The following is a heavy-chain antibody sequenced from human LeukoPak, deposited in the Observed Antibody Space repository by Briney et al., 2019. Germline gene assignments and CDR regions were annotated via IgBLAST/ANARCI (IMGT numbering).Heavy chain of an antibody. J-gene: IGHJ4*02. CDR1: GGSISSYY. Sequence: PSETLSLTCTVSGGSISSYYWSWIRQPPGKGLEWIGYIYYSGSTNYNPSLKSRVTISVDTSKNQFSLKLSSVTAADTAVYYCARGPPRDFDYWGQGTLVTVSS. V-gene: IGHV4-59*12. CDR3: ARGPPRDFDY. CDR2: IYYSGST.